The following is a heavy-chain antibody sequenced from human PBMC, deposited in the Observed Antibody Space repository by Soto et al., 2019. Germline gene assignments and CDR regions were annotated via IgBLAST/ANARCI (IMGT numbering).Heavy chain of an antibody. CDR1: GFTFSSYA. CDR3: ARDRTNRGDGVKH. Sequence: PGGSLRLSCAASGFTFSSYAMSWVRQAPGKGLEWVSAISGSGGSTYYADSVKGRFTISRDNAENSLYLQMNSLRAEDTAVYYCARDRTNRGDGVKHWGQGTLVTVSS. CDR2: ISGSGGST. V-gene: IGHV3-23*01. D-gene: IGHD2-8*01. J-gene: IGHJ1*01.